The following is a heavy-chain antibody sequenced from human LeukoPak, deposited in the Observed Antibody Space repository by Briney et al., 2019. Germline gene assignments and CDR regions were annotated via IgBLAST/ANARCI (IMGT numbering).Heavy chain of an antibody. D-gene: IGHD2-2*02. V-gene: IGHV3-30-3*01. CDR3: ARDGQPLLYPVDIDY. Sequence: AXGXTFSXXAMHWXXXXPGKXXXXXAVISYDGSNKYYADSVKGRFTISRDNSKNTLYLQMNSLRAEDTAVYYCARDGQPLLYPVDIDYWGQGTLVTVSS. CDR2: ISYDGSNK. J-gene: IGHJ4*02. CDR1: GXTFSXXA.